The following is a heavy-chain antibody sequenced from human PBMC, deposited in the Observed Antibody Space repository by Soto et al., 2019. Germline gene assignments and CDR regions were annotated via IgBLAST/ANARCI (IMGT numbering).Heavy chain of an antibody. V-gene: IGHV1-46*01. CDR3: ARGSTLWFGSTLYYFGMDV. J-gene: IGHJ6*02. D-gene: IGHD3-10*01. CDR1: GYTFTSYC. CDR2: IIPSGGST. Sequence: ASVKVSCKASGYTFTSYCLHWVRQAPGQGLEWMAMIIPSGGSTSYAQKFQGRVTMTRDTATSTVYMELSSLRSDDTAVYYCARGSTLWFGSTLYYFGMDVWGQGTTVTAP.